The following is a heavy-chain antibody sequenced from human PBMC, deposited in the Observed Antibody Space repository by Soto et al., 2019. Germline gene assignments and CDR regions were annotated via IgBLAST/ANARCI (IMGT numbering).Heavy chain of an antibody. D-gene: IGHD3-22*01. V-gene: IGHV1-69*01. CDR2: IIPIFGTA. Sequence: QVQLVQSGAEVKKPGSSVKVSCKASGGTFSSYAISWVRQAPGQGLEWMGGIIPIFGTANYAQKFQGRVTSTADESTSTAYMELSSLRSEDTAVYYCARAAYYYDSSGYYRGDAFDIWGQGTMVTVSS. CDR3: ARAAYYYDSSGYYRGDAFDI. CDR1: GGTFSSYA. J-gene: IGHJ3*02.